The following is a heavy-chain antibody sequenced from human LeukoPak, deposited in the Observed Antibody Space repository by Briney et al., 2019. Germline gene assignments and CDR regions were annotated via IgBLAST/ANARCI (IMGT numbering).Heavy chain of an antibody. J-gene: IGHJ6*02. V-gene: IGHV3-23*01. CDR1: GFTFSSYA. Sequence: SGGSLRLSCAASGFTFSSYAMSWVRQAPGKGLEWVSAISGSGGSTYYADSVKGRFTISRDNSKNTLYLQMNSLRAEDTAVYYCANAPTTVTYYYYYGMDVWGQGTTVTVSS. CDR2: ISGSGGST. D-gene: IGHD4-17*01. CDR3: ANAPTTVTYYYYYGMDV.